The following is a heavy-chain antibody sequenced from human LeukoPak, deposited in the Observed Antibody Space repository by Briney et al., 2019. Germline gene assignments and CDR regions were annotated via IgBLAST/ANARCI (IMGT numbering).Heavy chain of an antibody. Sequence: SETLSLTCTVSGGSISSYYRSWIRQPPGKGLEWIGYIYYSGSTNYNPSLKSRVTISLDTSRNQFSLKLNSVTAADTAVYYCAKSNGYGLVDIWGQGTMVTVSS. CDR2: IYYSGST. D-gene: IGHD3-10*01. J-gene: IGHJ3*02. CDR3: AKSNGYGLVDI. V-gene: IGHV4-59*12. CDR1: GGSISSYY.